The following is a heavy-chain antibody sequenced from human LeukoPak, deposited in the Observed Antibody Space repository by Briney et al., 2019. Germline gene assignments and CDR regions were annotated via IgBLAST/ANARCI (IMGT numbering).Heavy chain of an antibody. Sequence: ASVKVSCKASGYTFTGYYMHWVRQAPGQGLEWMGWIHPNTGGTKYAQKFQGRVTMTRDTSISTAYMELSALRSDDMAIYYCARGPIMMREVSYDYWGQGTLVTVSS. CDR2: IHPNTGGT. CDR1: GYTFTGYY. J-gene: IGHJ4*02. V-gene: IGHV1-2*02. CDR3: ARGPIMMREVSYDY. D-gene: IGHD3-16*01.